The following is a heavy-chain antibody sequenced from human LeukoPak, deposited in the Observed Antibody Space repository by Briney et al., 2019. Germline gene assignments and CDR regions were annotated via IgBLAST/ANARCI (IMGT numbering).Heavy chain of an antibody. Sequence: GASVKVSCKSSGYTFTGSYMHWVRQAPGQGLEWMGWINPNSGDTKYAQNFQGRVTMTRDTSITTTYMELSSLRSDDTAVYYCVRDRHTVAVAATLDYWGQGTLVIASS. CDR2: INPNSGDT. V-gene: IGHV1-2*02. CDR1: GYTFTGSY. D-gene: IGHD6-19*01. CDR3: VRDRHTVAVAATLDY. J-gene: IGHJ4*02.